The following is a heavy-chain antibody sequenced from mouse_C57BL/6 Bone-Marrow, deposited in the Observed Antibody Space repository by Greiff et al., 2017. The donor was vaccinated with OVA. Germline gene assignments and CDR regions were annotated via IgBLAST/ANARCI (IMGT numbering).Heavy chain of an antibody. CDR2: ISSGGSYT. J-gene: IGHJ2*01. Sequence: EVKLVESGGDLVKPGGSLKLSCAASGFTFSSYGMSWVRQTPDKRLEWVATISSGGSYTYYPDSVKGRFTNSRDNAKNTLYLQMSSLKSEDTAMYYCARHLPDYWGQGTTLTVSS. CDR1: GFTFSSYG. CDR3: ARHLPDY. V-gene: IGHV5-6*02. D-gene: IGHD2-1*01.